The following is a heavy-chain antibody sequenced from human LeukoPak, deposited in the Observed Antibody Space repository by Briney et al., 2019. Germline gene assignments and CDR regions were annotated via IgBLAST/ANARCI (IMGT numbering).Heavy chain of an antibody. CDR1: GFTFSNCG. J-gene: IGHJ4*02. CDR2: FSYDGSDI. D-gene: IGHD6-19*01. CDR3: VKEQSSGGYRVADY. Sequence: GGPLRLSCTASGFTFSNCGMHWVRQAPGKRLEWVAVFSYDGSDIYYGDSVKGRFTISRDISKNTLYLQMNSLRAEDTAVYYCVKEQSSGGYRVADYWGQGTLVTVSS. V-gene: IGHV3-30*18.